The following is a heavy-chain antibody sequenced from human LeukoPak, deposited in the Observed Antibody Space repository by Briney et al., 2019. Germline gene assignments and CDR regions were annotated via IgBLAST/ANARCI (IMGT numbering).Heavy chain of an antibody. CDR3: AKTGISSGYYLYYSDY. CDR2: ISGSGGST. J-gene: IGHJ4*02. D-gene: IGHD3-22*01. CDR1: GFTFSSYA. Sequence: GGSLRLSCAASGFTFSSYAMSWVRQAPGKGLEWVSAISGSGGSTYYADSVKGRFTISRDSSKNTLYLQMNSLRAEDTAVYYCAKTGISSGYYLYYSDYWGQGTLVTVSS. V-gene: IGHV3-23*01.